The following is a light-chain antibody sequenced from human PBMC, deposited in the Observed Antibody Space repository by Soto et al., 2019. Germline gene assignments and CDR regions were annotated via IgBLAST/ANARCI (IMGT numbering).Light chain of an antibody. CDR2: HVT. J-gene: IGLJ1*01. CDR1: SSDIGHYDY. V-gene: IGLV2-14*03. CDR3: CSLTTSHTYV. Sequence: QSVLTQPASVSGSPGQSITISCTGTSSDIGHYDYVSWYQQHPGNAPKLMIYHVTYRPSGVSNRYSGSKSGNSASLNISGLQADDEADYYCCSLTTSHTYVFGSGTKVTVL.